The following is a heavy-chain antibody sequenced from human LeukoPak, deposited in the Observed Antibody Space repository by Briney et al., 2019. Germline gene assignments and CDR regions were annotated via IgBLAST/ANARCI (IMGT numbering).Heavy chain of an antibody. CDR1: GFTFSSYA. V-gene: IGHV3-23*01. J-gene: IGHJ4*02. CDR2: ISGSGGST. D-gene: IGHD4-17*01. Sequence: GGSLRLSCAASGFTFSSYAMSWVRQAPGKGLEWVSAISGSGGSTYYADSVKGRFTISRDNSKNTLYLQMNSLRAEDTAVHYCAKPIMTTVTTLGLYFDYWGQGTLVTVSS. CDR3: AKPIMTTVTTLGLYFDY.